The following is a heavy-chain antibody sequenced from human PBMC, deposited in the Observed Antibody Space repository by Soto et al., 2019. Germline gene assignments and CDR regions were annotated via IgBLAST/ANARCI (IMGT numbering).Heavy chain of an antibody. CDR2: LKPATGAT. V-gene: IGHV1-2*02. CDR3: ARQSCSSTSCFYDY. D-gene: IGHD2-2*01. CDR1: EYTFTDSY. Sequence: GAAVKVSGKTSEYTFTDSYIYWIRQAPGQGLEWMGWLKPATGATDYAQRFQGRVTLTSDTSISTAYMELSRLTSYDTAVFYCARQSCSSTSCFYDYWGQGTLVTVSS. J-gene: IGHJ4*02.